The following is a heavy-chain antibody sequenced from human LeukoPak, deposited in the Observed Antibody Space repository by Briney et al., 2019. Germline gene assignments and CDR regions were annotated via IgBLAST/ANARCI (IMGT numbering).Heavy chain of an antibody. D-gene: IGHD2-21*02. V-gene: IGHV3-7*01. J-gene: IGHJ5*02. CDR2: INEDGDVT. CDR1: GFIFNTYW. CDR3: AGERHTAASYNWYDP. Sequence: GGSLRLSCAASGFIFNTYWMSWVRQAPGKGLEWAANINEDGDVTYYVDSVKGRFTISRDNARNSLYLQMNSLRVEDTAVYYCAGERHTAASYNWYDPWGQGTLVAVSS.